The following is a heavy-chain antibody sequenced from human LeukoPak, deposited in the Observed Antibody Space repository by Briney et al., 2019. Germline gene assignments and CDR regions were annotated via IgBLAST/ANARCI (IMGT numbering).Heavy chain of an antibody. D-gene: IGHD1-1*01. J-gene: IGHJ4*02. Sequence: SETLSLTCTVSGDSISSGRYYWTWLRQPAGKALEWIGCIHTSGDTNYSPSLKSRVTISRDTSKNQFSLRLTSVAAADTAVYYCVRDWNGDYFDYWGQGTLVSVSS. V-gene: IGHV4-61*02. CDR2: IHTSGDT. CDR1: GDSISSGRYY. CDR3: VRDWNGDYFDY.